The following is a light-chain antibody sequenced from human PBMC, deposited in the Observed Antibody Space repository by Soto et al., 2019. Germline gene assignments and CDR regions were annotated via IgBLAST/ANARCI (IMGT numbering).Light chain of an antibody. CDR2: DSS. V-gene: IGKV1-5*01. J-gene: IGKJ1*01. CDR3: QQYDGYSPQT. Sequence: DIQVTQSTSTLSASVGDRVTITCRASQSVRNWLAWYQQKPGRAPQLLIYDSSTLEPGVPSRFRGSGSGTEFTLTINGLQPDDFATYYCQQYDGYSPQTFGQGTKVDIK. CDR1: QSVRNW.